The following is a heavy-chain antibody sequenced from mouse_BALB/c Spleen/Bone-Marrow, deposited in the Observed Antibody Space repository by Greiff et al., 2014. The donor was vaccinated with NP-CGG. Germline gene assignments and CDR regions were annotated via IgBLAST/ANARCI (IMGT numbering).Heavy chain of an antibody. J-gene: IGHJ1*01. CDR2: IWAGGST. Sequence: VHLVESGPGLVAPSQSLSITCTVSGFSLTSYGVHWVRQPPGKGLEWLGVIWAGGSTNYNSALMSRLSISKDNSKSQVFLKMNSLQTGDTAMYYCARDPIYYDYDWYFDVWGAGTTVTVSS. V-gene: IGHV2-9*02. CDR1: GFSLTSYG. D-gene: IGHD2-4*01. CDR3: ARDPIYYDYDWYFDV.